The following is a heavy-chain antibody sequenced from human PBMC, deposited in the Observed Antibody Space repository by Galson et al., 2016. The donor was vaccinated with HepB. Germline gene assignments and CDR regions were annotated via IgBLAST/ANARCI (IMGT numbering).Heavy chain of an antibody. CDR2: IYWDGSK. J-gene: IGHJ4*02. CDR1: GFTLSTNGMS. V-gene: IGHV2-70*04. D-gene: IGHD4-23*01. CDR3: ARTDFGGNSVDF. Sequence: PALVKPTQTLTLTCTFTGFTLSTNGMSVTWIRQAPGKALEWLGRIYWDGSKVYSPSLQTRLSVSKDTLRNQVSLPLTNMSPADTGTYYCARTDFGGNSVDFWGQGTLVTVSS.